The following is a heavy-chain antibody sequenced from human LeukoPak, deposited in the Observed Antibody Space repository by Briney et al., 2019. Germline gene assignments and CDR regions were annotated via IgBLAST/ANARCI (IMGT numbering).Heavy chain of an antibody. CDR1: GFTFSDYY. CDR2: ISGSGGTT. D-gene: IGHD2-15*01. V-gene: IGHV3-23*01. CDR3: ARDRLRYCSGGSCYSPVDY. J-gene: IGHJ4*02. Sequence: PGGSLRLSCAASGFTFSDYYMSWIRQAPGKGLEWVSGISGSGGTTYYADSVKGRFTISRDNSKNTLYLQINNLRAEDTAVYYCARDRLRYCSGGSCYSPVDYWGQGTLVTVSS.